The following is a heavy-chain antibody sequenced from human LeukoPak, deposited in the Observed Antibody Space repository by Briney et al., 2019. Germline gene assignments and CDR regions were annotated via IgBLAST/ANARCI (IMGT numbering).Heavy chain of an antibody. J-gene: IGHJ4*02. V-gene: IGHV4-31*03. CDR3: ARERGRVDY. CDR2: IYYSGST. CDR1: GGSISSGGYY. Sequence: SETLSLTCTVSGGSISSGGYYWSWIRQHPGRGLEWIGYIYYSGSTYYNPSLKSRVTISVDTSKNQFSLKLSSVTAADTAVHYCARERGRVDYWGQGTLVTAFS.